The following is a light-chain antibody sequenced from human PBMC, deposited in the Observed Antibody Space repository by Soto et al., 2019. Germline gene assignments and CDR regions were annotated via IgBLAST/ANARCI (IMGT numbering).Light chain of an antibody. V-gene: IGKV1-9*01. J-gene: IGKJ5*01. CDR3: QQFNSYLIT. CDR1: QGISSY. CDR2: AAS. Sequence: DIQLTQSPSFLSASVGDRVTITCRASQGISSYLAWYQQKPGKAPKLLIYAASTLQSGVPSRFSGSGSGTELTLTISSLQPEDFATYYCQQFNSYLITFGQGTRLEIK.